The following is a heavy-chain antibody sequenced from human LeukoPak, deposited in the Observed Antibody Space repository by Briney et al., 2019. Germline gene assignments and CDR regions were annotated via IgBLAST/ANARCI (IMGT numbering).Heavy chain of an antibody. CDR3: ARSPYDYVWGSYRSYYFDY. CDR2: IYSGGST. Sequence: PGGSLRLSCAASGFTVSSNYMSWVRQAPGKGLEWVSVIYSGGSTYYADSVKGRFTISRDNSKNTLYLQMNSLRAEDTAVYYCARSPYDYVWGSYRSYYFDYWGQGTLVTVSS. J-gene: IGHJ4*02. D-gene: IGHD3-16*02. CDR1: GFTVSSNY. V-gene: IGHV3-53*01.